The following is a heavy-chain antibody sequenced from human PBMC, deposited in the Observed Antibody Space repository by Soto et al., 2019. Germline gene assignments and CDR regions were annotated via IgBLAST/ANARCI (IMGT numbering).Heavy chain of an antibody. Sequence: ASVKVSCKVSGYTLTELSMHWVRQAPGKGLEWMGGFDPEDGETIYAQKFQGRVTMTEDTSTDTAYMELSSLRSEDTAVYYCATVETYYFYCSGYLNYNIYSCGQGTLVTVYS. CDR1: GYTLTELS. CDR3: ATVETYYFYCSGYLNYNIYS. V-gene: IGHV1-24*01. CDR2: FDPEDGET. D-gene: IGHD3-22*01. J-gene: IGHJ4*02.